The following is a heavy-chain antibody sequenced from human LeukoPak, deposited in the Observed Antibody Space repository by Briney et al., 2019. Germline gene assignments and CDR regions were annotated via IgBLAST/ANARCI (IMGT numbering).Heavy chain of an antibody. Sequence: GGSLRLSCAASGFTFSSYAMHWVRQAPGKGLEWVAVISYDGSNKYYADSVKGRFTISRDNSKNTLYLQMNSLRAEDTAMYYCATGGGLATEIDYWGQGTLVTVSS. CDR2: ISYDGSNK. CDR1: GFTFSSYA. V-gene: IGHV3-30*04. D-gene: IGHD3-16*01. CDR3: ATGGGLATEIDY. J-gene: IGHJ4*02.